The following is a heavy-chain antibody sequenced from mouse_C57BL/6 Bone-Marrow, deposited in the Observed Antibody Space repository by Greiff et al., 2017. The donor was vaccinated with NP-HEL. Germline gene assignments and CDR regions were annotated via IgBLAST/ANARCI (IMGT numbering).Heavy chain of an antibody. V-gene: IGHV1-81*01. D-gene: IGHD1-1*01. Sequence: VQLQQSGAELARPGASVKLSCKASGYTFTSYGISWVKQRPGQGLEWIGEIYPRSGNTSYNEKFKGKATLTADKSSSTAYMELRSLTSEDSAVYFGARRVRGGSSYPDWYFDVWGTGATVTVAS. CDR1: GYTFTSYG. J-gene: IGHJ1*03. CDR2: IYPRSGNT. CDR3: ARRVRGGSSYPDWYFDV.